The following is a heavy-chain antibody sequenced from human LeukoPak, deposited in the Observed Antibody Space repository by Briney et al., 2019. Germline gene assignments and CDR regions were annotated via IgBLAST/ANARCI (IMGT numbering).Heavy chain of an antibody. Sequence: SETLSLTCAVYGVSFSGYYWSWIRQPPGKGLDWIGEINHSGSTNYNPSLTSRVTISVDTSKTEFSLQLSSVTAADTAVYYCARRIYHILTGYNFWAGGYYIDGCSQGTPVTVSS. CDR2: INHSGST. J-gene: IGHJ4*01. CDR3: ARRIYHILTGYNFWAGGYYIDG. V-gene: IGHV4-34*01. D-gene: IGHD3-9*01. CDR1: GVSFSGYY.